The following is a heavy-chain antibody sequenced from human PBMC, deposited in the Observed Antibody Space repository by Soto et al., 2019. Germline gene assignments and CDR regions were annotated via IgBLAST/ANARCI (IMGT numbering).Heavy chain of an antibody. Sequence: EVQLVESGGGLVQPGGSLRLSCAASGFTFSSYWMHWVRQAPGKGLVWVSRIKSDGRSTNYADSVKGRFTISRDNAKNTLYLQMNTLRAEDTPVYYCARGGCSGGSCYSPAFGSWGQGTMVTVSS. CDR3: ARGGCSGGSCYSPAFGS. J-gene: IGHJ3*02. CDR2: IKSDGRST. V-gene: IGHV3-74*01. D-gene: IGHD2-15*01. CDR1: GFTFSSYW.